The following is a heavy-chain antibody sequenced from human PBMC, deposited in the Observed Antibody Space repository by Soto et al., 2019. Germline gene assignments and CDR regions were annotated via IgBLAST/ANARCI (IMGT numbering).Heavy chain of an antibody. V-gene: IGHV3-7*01. J-gene: IGHJ4*02. CDR3: VRYGSSGWDFDY. Sequence: EVQLVESGGGLVQPGGSLRLSCEASGFTFTTHWMSWVRQAAGKGLEWVANVKEDGSVKYYVDSVKGRFTISRDYAKNSLYLQMNSLRAEDAAVYYCVRYGSSGWDFDYWGLGTLVTVSA. D-gene: IGHD6-19*01. CDR2: VKEDGSVK. CDR1: GFTFTTHW.